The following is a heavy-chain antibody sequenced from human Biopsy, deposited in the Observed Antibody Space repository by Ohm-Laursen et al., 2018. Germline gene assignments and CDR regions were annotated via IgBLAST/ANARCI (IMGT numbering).Heavy chain of an antibody. CDR3: ADPSDSDRSDLYFDY. Sequence: SLRLSCTAAGFTFSSYAMTWVRQAPGKGLEWVSVINTSGGSTHYAVSVKGRFTISRDTSKNTHYLHINIRRAEGTAVYYCADPSDSDRSDLYFDYWGQGTLVTVSS. J-gene: IGHJ4*02. D-gene: IGHD3-3*01. V-gene: IGHV3-23*01. CDR1: GFTFSSYA. CDR2: INTSGGST.